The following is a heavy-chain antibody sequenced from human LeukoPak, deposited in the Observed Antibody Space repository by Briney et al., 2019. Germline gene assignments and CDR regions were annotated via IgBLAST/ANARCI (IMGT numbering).Heavy chain of an antibody. Sequence: GGSLRLSCAASGFTLSNSWMSWVRQAPGKGLEWLAFIKLDGSEKYYVDSVKGRFTVSRDNAKESLYLQMNILRVEDTAVYYCARNAPLDYWGQGTLVTVSS. D-gene: IGHD2-2*01. J-gene: IGHJ4*02. CDR3: ARNAPLDY. CDR1: GFTLSNSW. CDR2: IKLDGSEK. V-gene: IGHV3-7*01.